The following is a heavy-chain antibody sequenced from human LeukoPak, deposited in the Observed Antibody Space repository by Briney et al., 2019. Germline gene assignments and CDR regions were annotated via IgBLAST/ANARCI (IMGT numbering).Heavy chain of an antibody. CDR2: IYYSGST. D-gene: IGHD4-23*01. CDR1: GGSISSYC. Sequence: SETLSLTCTVSGGSISSYCWSWIRQPPGKGLEWIGYIYYSGSTNYNPSLKSRVTISVDTSKNQFSLKLSSVTAADTAVYYCARNYGGNSHFDYWGQGTLVTVSS. V-gene: IGHV4-59*01. CDR3: ARNYGGNSHFDY. J-gene: IGHJ4*02.